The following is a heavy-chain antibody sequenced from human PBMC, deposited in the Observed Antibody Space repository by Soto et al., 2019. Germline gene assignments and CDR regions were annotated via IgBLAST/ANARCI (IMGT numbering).Heavy chain of an antibody. Sequence: QVQLVQSGAEVKKPGASVKVSCKASGYTFTNYDISWVRQAPGQGLEWMGWISANNGNRNYAQKLQGRVTMTTDTATSTTNVKMRSMRSKDPDVADCEGARGSYAVDYWGQGTLVTVSS. CDR3: EGARGSYAVDY. D-gene: IGHD3-16*01. J-gene: IGHJ4*02. CDR2: ISANNGNR. CDR1: GYTFTNYD. V-gene: IGHV1-18*01.